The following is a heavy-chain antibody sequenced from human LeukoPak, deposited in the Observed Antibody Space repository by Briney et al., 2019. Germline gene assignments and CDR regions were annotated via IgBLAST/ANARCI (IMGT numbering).Heavy chain of an antibody. CDR2: IRSGGSTM. J-gene: IGHJ4*02. Sequence: GGSLRLSCAASGFTFSSYEMNWVRQAPGKRLECVSYIRSGGSTMYYADSVKGRFTISRDNTKNSLYLQMNSLRAEDTAVYYCARDPGRSSSWYFDYWGQGTLVTVSS. V-gene: IGHV3-48*03. CDR1: GFTFSSYE. CDR3: ARDPGRSSSWYFDY. D-gene: IGHD6-13*01.